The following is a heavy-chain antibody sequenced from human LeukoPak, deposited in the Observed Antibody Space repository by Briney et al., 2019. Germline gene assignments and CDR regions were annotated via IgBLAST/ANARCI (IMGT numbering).Heavy chain of an antibody. CDR3: ARARWPYYYYYGMDV. CDR2: IYSSGST. D-gene: IGHD4-23*01. CDR1: GGSIRGYY. Sequence: KPSETLSLTCTVSGGSIRGYYCNWLRQPPGEGLEWIGFIYSSGSTAYNPSLKSRVTISLDTSKNQFSLRLNSVTAADTAVYYCARARWPYYYYYGMDVWGQGTTVTVSS. J-gene: IGHJ6*02. V-gene: IGHV4-59*01.